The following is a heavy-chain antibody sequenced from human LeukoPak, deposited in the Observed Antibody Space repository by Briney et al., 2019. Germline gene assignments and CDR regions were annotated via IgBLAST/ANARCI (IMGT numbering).Heavy chain of an antibody. CDR3: ARDIRPYNWFDP. D-gene: IGHD2-2*02. J-gene: IGHJ5*02. Sequence: PSETLSLTCTVSGGSIGSGGYYWSWIRQHPGKGLEWIGYIYYSGRPYYNPSLKSRVTISVDTSKNQFSLNLTSVTAADTAVYYCARDIRPYNWFDPWGQGTLVTVSS. V-gene: IGHV4-31*03. CDR1: GGSIGSGGYY. CDR2: IYYSGRP.